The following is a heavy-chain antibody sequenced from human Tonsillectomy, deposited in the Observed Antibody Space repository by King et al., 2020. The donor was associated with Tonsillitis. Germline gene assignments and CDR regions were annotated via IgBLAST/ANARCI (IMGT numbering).Heavy chain of an antibody. J-gene: IGHJ4*02. V-gene: IGHV3-30-3*01. CDR2: ISYDGSNK. Sequence: VQLVESGGGVVQPGRSLRLSCAASGFTFSSYAMHWVRQAPGKGLEWVAVISYDGSNKYYADSVKGRFTISRDNSKNTLYLQMNSLRDEDTAVYYCARGTTAMVPYFDYWGQGTLVTVSS. D-gene: IGHD5-18*01. CDR1: GFTFSSYA. CDR3: ARGTTAMVPYFDY.